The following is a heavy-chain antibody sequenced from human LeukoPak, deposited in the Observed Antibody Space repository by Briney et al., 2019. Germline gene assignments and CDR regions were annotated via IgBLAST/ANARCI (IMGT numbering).Heavy chain of an antibody. CDR3: ARSLKMNYDYWIGYYGHI. J-gene: IGHJ4*02. V-gene: IGHV1-69*05. CDR1: GGTFTSHA. CDR2: IIPIFGTA. D-gene: IGHD3-3*01. Sequence: GSSVKLSCTASGGTFTSHAISWVRQAPRQRLEWMGGIIPIFGTANYAQKFQGRVTITTVESTSTAYIELSSLRTEDTAVYYCARSLKMNYDYWIGYYGHIWRQGALVTVSS.